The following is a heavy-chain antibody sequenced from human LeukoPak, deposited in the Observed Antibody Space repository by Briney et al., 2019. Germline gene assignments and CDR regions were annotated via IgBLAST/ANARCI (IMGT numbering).Heavy chain of an antibody. J-gene: IGHJ4*02. Sequence: GGSLRLSCAASGFTFSSYSMNWVRQAPGKGLEWVSSISSSSYIYYADSVKGRFTISRDNAKNSLYLQMNSLRAEDTAVYYCARGPSGYYDSSGYYIGLFDYWGQGTLVTVSS. CDR2: ISSSSYI. V-gene: IGHV3-21*01. CDR3: ARGPSGYYDSSGYYIGLFDY. CDR1: GFTFSSYS. D-gene: IGHD3-22*01.